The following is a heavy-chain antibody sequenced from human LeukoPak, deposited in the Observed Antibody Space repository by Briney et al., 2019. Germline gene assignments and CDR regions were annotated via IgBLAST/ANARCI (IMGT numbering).Heavy chain of an antibody. CDR3: ARQGIRGFNVAY. CDR2: IYPGDSAT. J-gene: IGHJ4*02. Sequence: GESLKISCKGFGYSFTNYWVGWVRKMPGKGLKWMGIIYPGDSATRYSPSFQGQVTISADKSISAAYLQWGSLKTSDTAIYYCARQGIRGFNVAYWGQGTLVTVSS. CDR1: GYSFTNYW. V-gene: IGHV5-51*01. D-gene: IGHD3-10*01.